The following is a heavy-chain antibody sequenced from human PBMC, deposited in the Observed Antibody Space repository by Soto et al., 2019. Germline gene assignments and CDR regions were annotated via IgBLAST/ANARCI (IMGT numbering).Heavy chain of an antibody. CDR1: GGTFSSYA. Sequence: QVQLVQSGAEVKKPGSSVKVSCKASGGTFSSYAISWVRQAPGQGLEWLGGLIPIFGTANYAQKFQGRVTITADESTSTAYMELSSLRSEDTAVYYCASRPVDGNSPLVPPYYCMDVWGQGTTVTVSS. D-gene: IGHD2-2*01. CDR2: LIPIFGTA. J-gene: IGHJ6*02. CDR3: ASRPVDGNSPLVPPYYCMDV. V-gene: IGHV1-69*01.